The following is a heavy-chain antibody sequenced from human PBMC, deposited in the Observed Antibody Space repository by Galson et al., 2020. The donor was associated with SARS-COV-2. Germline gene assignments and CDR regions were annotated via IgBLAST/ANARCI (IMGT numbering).Heavy chain of an antibody. Sequence: SETLSLTCTVSGGSISSYYWSWIRQPPGKGLEWIGYIYYSGSTNYNPSLKSRVTISVDTSKNQFSLELSSVTAADTAVYYCARHRWNRQQLSFYYFDYWGQGTLVTVSS. J-gene: IGHJ4*02. CDR2: IYYSGST. CDR3: ARHRWNRQQLSFYYFDY. D-gene: IGHD6-13*01. CDR1: GGSISSYY. V-gene: IGHV4-59*08.